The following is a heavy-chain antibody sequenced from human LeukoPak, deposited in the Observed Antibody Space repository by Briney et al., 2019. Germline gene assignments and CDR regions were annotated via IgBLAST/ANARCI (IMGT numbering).Heavy chain of an antibody. CDR2: INPNSGGT. D-gene: IGHD6-13*01. CDR1: GYTFTGYY. Sequence: ASVKVSCKASGYTFTGYYMHWVRQAPGQGLEWMGWINPNSGGTNYAQKFQGWVTMTRGTSISTAYMELSRLRSDDTAVYYCARSPFSIAAADFDYWGQGTLVTVSS. CDR3: ARSPFSIAAADFDY. V-gene: IGHV1-2*04. J-gene: IGHJ4*02.